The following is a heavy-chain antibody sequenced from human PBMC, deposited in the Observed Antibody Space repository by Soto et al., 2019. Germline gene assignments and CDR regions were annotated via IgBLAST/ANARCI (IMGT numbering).Heavy chain of an antibody. V-gene: IGHV1-69*02. Sequence: QLHLVQSGAEVRKPGSSVKVSCKASGGTLSSYSVTWVRQAPGQGLEWMGRIIPFLGRTNYAHNFQGRVTLSADMSTITAYMEVSSLRSDDTAIYYCGRTTGSPNSNWFDPWGQGTLVIVSS. CDR3: GRTTGSPNSNWFDP. J-gene: IGHJ5*02. CDR1: GGTLSSYS. CDR2: IIPFLGRT. D-gene: IGHD1-1*01.